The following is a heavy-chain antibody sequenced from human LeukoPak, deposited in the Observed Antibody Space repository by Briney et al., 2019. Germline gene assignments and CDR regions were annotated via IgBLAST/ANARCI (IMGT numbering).Heavy chain of an antibody. D-gene: IGHD6-19*01. V-gene: IGHV3-66*04. J-gene: IGHJ6*03. CDR1: GFTFSSYG. Sequence: GGSLRLSCAASGFTFSSYGMHWVRQAPGKGLEWVSLIYSGGSTYYADSVKGRFTISRDNSKNTLYLQMNSLRAEDTAVYYCARQETVAGIWRWGYYYYYMDVWGKGTTVTVSS. CDR2: IYSGGST. CDR3: ARQETVAGIWRWGYYYYYMDV.